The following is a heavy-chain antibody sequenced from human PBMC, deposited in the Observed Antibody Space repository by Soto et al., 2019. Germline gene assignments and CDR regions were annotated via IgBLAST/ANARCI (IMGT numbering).Heavy chain of an antibody. Sequence: EVQLLESGGGLVQPGGSLRLSCAASGFTFSSYAMSWVRQAPGKGLEWVSAISGSGGSTYYADSVKGRFTISRDNSKNTLYLQMNSLRAEDTAVYYCATLDHQIVATTVGDYWGQGTLVTVSS. CDR3: ATLDHQIVATTVGDY. D-gene: IGHD5-12*01. CDR2: ISGSGGST. J-gene: IGHJ4*02. V-gene: IGHV3-23*01. CDR1: GFTFSSYA.